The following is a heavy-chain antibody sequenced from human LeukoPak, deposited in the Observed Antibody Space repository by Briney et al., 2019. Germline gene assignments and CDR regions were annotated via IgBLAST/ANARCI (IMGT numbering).Heavy chain of an antibody. CDR3: ARGRKQLWPPGARVPFDY. Sequence: SETLSLTCTVSGSSVSSDTYYWGWIRQPPGKGLEWIVSIYYSGSTYYNPSLKSRVTISVDTSKNQFSLKLSSVTAADTAVYYCARGRKQLWPPGARVPFDYWGQGTLVTVSS. CDR1: GSSVSSDTYY. D-gene: IGHD5-18*01. J-gene: IGHJ4*02. V-gene: IGHV4-39*07. CDR2: IYYSGST.